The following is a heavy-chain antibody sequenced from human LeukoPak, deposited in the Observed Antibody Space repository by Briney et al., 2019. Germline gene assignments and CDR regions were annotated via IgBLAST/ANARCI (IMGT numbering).Heavy chain of an antibody. CDR2: INPNSGGT. CDR1: GYTFTGYY. Sequence: ASVKVSCKASGYTFTGYYIQWVRQAPGQGLEWMGWINPNSGGTKYAQRFQGRVTMTRDTSISSAYMELSRLRSDDTAVYYCASSPPPYYYGSGSSVNYFDYWGQGTLVTVSS. J-gene: IGHJ4*02. D-gene: IGHD3-10*01. CDR3: ASSPPPYYYGSGSSVNYFDY. V-gene: IGHV1-2*02.